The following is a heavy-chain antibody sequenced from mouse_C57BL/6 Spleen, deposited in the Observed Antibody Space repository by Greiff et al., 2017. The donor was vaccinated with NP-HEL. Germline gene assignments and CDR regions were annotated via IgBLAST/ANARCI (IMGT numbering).Heavy chain of an antibody. CDR2: IDPSDSYT. CDR3: ARRGLLRDAMDY. J-gene: IGHJ4*01. CDR1: GYTFTSYW. V-gene: IGHV1-69*01. Sequence: VKLQQPGAELVMPGASVKLSCKASGYTFTSYWMHWVKQRPGQGLEWIGEIDPSDSYTNYNQKFKGKSTLTVDKSSSTAYMQLSSLTSEYSAVYYCARRGLLRDAMDYWGQGTSVTVSS. D-gene: IGHD1-1*01.